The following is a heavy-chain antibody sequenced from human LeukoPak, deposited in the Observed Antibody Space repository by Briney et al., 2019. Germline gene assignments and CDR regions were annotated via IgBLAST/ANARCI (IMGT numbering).Heavy chain of an antibody. CDR1: GVSISSYY. Sequence: TSETLSLTCTVSGVSISSYYWSWIRQPAGKGLEWIGRIYTSGSTNYNPSLKSRVTMSVDTSKNQFSLKLSSVTAADTAVYYCASEAWELVLDYWGQGTLVTVSS. J-gene: IGHJ4*02. CDR2: IYTSGST. D-gene: IGHD6-6*01. CDR3: ASEAWELVLDY. V-gene: IGHV4-4*07.